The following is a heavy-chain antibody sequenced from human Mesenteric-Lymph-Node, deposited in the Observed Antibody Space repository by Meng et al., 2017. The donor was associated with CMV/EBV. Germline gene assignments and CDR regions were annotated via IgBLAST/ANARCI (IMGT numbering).Heavy chain of an antibody. CDR1: GFTFSDYY. D-gene: IGHD3-3*01. J-gene: IGHJ6*02. CDR2: ISSSGNTR. CDR3: AGDSADFSSTYYSFFYYGMDV. Sequence: GESLKISCAASGFTFSDYYMGWFRQAPGKGLEWVSYISSSGNTRYYADSVKGRFTISRDNAKNSLYLQLNSVRAEDTAVYYCAGDSADFSSTYYSFFYYGMDVWGQGTTVTVSS. V-gene: IGHV3-11*04.